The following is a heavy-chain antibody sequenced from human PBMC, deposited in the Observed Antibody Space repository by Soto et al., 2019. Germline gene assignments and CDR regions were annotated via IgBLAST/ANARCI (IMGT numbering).Heavy chain of an antibody. CDR3: ARKSSGAFLIHYYYGMDV. V-gene: IGHV1-69*13. CDR1: GGTFSSYA. D-gene: IGHD3-22*01. J-gene: IGHJ6*02. Sequence: SVKVSCKASGGTFSSYAISWVRQAPGQGLEWMGGIIPIFGTANYAQKFQGRVTITADESTSTAYMELSSLRSEDTAVYYCARKSSGAFLIHYYYGMDVWGQGTTVTVSS. CDR2: IIPIFGTA.